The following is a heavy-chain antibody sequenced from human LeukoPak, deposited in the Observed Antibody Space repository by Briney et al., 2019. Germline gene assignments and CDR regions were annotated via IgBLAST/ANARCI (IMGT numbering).Heavy chain of an antibody. D-gene: IGHD2-15*01. V-gene: IGHV3-53*01. CDR1: GFTVSSNY. CDR3: ARDQVVDAFDI. CDR2: IYSGGST. Sequence: PGGSLRLSCAASGFTVSSNYMSWVRQAPGKGLEWVSVIYSGGSTYYADSVKGRFTISRDNSKNTLYPQMNSLRAEDTAVYYCARDQVVDAFDIWGQGTMVTVSS. J-gene: IGHJ3*02.